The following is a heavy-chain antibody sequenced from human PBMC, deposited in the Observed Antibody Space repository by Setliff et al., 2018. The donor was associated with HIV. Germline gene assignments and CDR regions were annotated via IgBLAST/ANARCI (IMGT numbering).Heavy chain of an antibody. Sequence: SVKVSCKASGDTSSTYAIKWERQAPGQGLEWMGQFIPILDITNYAQKFQGRDTINADKSTNTMYMEMTSLTSEDTAVYYCAGPRGDEAFDIWGQGTMVTVSS. CDR2: FIPILDIT. CDR1: GDTSSTYA. J-gene: IGHJ3*02. D-gene: IGHD3-10*01. V-gene: IGHV1-69*10. CDR3: AGPRGDEAFDI.